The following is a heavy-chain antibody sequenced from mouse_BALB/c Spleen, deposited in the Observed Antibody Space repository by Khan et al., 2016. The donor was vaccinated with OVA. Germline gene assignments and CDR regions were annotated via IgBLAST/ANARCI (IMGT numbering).Heavy chain of an antibody. CDR3: ARHNYGPFAY. J-gene: IGHJ3*01. Sequence: EVELVESGGDFVKPGGSLKLSCSASGFTFSTYAMSWVRQTPEKRLEWVAAISSGGDYIYYPDSVQGRFTISRDNAKNTLYLQMCSLRSEDTAMYYCARHNYGPFAYWGQGTLVTVSA. V-gene: IGHV5-9-3*01. CDR2: ISSGGDYI. D-gene: IGHD1-1*01. CDR1: GFTFSTYA.